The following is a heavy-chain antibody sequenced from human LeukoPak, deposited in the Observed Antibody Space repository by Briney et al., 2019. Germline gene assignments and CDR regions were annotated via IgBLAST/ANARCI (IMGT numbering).Heavy chain of an antibody. V-gene: IGHV3-30*18. D-gene: IGHD3-22*01. CDR3: AKGPDSSGYGYYYGMVV. CDR1: GFTFSHFG. Sequence: PGRSLRLSCAASGFTFSHFGIHWVRQAQCKGLELVASISYDGSKEYYAESVKGRFTISRDNSKNRLYLQMNSLRDEDTAVYYCAKGPDSSGYGYYYGMVVWGQGTTVTVSS. CDR2: ISYDGSKE. J-gene: IGHJ6*02.